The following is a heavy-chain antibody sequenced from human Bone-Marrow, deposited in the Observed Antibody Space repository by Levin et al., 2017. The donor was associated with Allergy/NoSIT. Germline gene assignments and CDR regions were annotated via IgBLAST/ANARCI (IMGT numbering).Heavy chain of an antibody. CDR1: GYTFGDYY. Sequence: ASVKVSCKASGYTFGDYYIHWVRQAPGQGLEWMGRINSNTGDTYHAQEFQDRVTMTRATSITTAYMELGRLTYDDSAVYYCARGLGNWIDPWGQGTRVTVSS. CDR2: INSNTGDT. V-gene: IGHV1-2*06. D-gene: IGHD3-16*01. CDR3: ARGLGNWIDP. J-gene: IGHJ5*02.